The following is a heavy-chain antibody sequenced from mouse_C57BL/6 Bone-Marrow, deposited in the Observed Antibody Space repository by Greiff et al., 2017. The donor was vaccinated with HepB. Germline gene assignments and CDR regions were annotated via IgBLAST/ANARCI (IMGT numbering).Heavy chain of an antibody. CDR1: GFTFSDYG. V-gene: IGHV5-17*01. CDR3: ARSYYGSSYEGWFAY. Sequence: EVQVVESGGGLVKPGGSLKLSCAASGFTFSDYGMHWVRQAPEKGLEWVAYISSGSSTIYYADTVKGRFTISRDNAQNNLFLQMTSLRSEDAAMYYCARSYYGSSYEGWFAYWGQGTLVTVSA. CDR2: ISSGSSTI. J-gene: IGHJ3*01. D-gene: IGHD1-1*01.